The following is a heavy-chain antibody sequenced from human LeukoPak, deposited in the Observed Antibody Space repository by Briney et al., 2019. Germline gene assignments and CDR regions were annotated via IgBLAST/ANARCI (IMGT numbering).Heavy chain of an antibody. D-gene: IGHD3-16*01. CDR3: AKDYAVGSIDY. V-gene: IGHV3-23*01. CDR2: VSGSGGAT. CDR1: GFTFSSCG. Sequence: PGGSLRLSCAASGFTFSSCGMSWVRQAPGKGLEWVSSVSGSGGATYYTGSVKGRFTISRDNSKNTVSLQMESLRAEDTALYYCAKDYAVGSIDYWGQGTLVTVSS. J-gene: IGHJ4*02.